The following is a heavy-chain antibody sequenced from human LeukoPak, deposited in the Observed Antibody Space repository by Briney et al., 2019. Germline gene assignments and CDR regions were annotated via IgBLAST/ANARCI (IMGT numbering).Heavy chain of an antibody. CDR1: GYTFTRYG. CDR3: ARGATVPSPFDC. D-gene: IGHD4-17*01. V-gene: IGHV1-18*01. J-gene: IGHJ5*01. CDR2: ISAYNGNT. Sequence: ASVKVSCKASGYTFTRYGITWVRQAPGQGPKWMGWISAYNGNTKYAQKLQGRVTMTTDTSTSTAYMELRSLRSDDTAIYYCARGATVPSPFDCWGQGTLVTVSS.